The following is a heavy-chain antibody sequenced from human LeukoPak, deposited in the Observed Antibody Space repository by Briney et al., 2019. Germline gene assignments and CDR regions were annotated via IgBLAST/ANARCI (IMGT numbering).Heavy chain of an antibody. CDR3: ARDHSDYMDV. J-gene: IGHJ6*03. D-gene: IGHD2-21*01. CDR1: GDSISSYY. CDR2: IYYSGGT. V-gene: IGHV4-59*12. Sequence: SETLSLTCTISGDSISSYYWSWIRQPPGKGLEWIGYIYYSGGTNYNPSLKSRVTISVDTSKNQFSLKLSSVTAADTAVYYCARDHSDYMDVWGKGTTVTVSS.